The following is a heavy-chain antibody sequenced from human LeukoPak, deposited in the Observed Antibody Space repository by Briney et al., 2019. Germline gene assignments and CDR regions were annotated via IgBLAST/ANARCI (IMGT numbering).Heavy chain of an antibody. Sequence: GGSLRLSCAASGFTFSDYYMGWIRQAPGKGLEWVANIKQDGSEKYYVDSVKGRFTISRDNAKNSLYLQMNSLRAEDTAVYYCARDSLYSGHGVYVYWGQGTLVTVSS. J-gene: IGHJ4*02. CDR2: IKQDGSEK. CDR1: GFTFSDYY. V-gene: IGHV3-7*01. D-gene: IGHD5-12*01. CDR3: ARDSLYSGHGVYVY.